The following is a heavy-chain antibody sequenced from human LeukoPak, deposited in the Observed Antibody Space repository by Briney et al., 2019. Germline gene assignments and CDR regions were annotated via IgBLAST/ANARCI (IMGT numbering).Heavy chain of an antibody. CDR3: ARTAVTVTTRKFDY. D-gene: IGHD4-17*01. J-gene: IGHJ4*02. V-gene: IGHV3-21*01. CDR2: ISGSSSYI. CDR1: GFTFSSYG. Sequence: GRSLRLSCAASGFTFSSYGMNWVRQAPGKGLEWVSSISGSSSYIYYADSVRGRFTISRDNAKNSLYLQMNSLRADDTAVYYCARTAVTVTTRKFDYWGQGTLVTVSS.